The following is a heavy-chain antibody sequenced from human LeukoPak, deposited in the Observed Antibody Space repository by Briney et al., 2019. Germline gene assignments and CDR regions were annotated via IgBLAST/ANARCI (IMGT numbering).Heavy chain of an antibody. CDR3: ARASTTVPNLLDY. V-gene: IGHV3-74*03. Sequence: GGSLRLSCAASGFTFSTYWMHWVRQAPGKALLWVSRINGDGTSTKYADSVKGRFTISRDNARRTLYLQMNSLRAEDTAVYYCARASTTVPNLLDYWGQGTLVTVSS. J-gene: IGHJ4*02. CDR1: GFTFSTYW. CDR2: INGDGTST. D-gene: IGHD4-17*01.